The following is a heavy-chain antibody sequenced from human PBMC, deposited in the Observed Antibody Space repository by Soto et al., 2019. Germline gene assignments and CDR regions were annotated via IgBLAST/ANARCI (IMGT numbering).Heavy chain of an antibody. CDR1: GGTFYTST. D-gene: IGHD5-18*01. V-gene: IGHV1-69*13. Sequence: ASVKVSCKASGGTFYTSTFSWVRQAPGQGLEWMGSITPIYPTTNYAEKFQGRLTVTADGSTNTAYMELNSLTSEDTAVYYCARIPRYSFPTSDDLDSWGQGTLVTVSS. CDR3: ARIPRYSFPTSDDLDS. CDR2: ITPIYPTT. J-gene: IGHJ4*02.